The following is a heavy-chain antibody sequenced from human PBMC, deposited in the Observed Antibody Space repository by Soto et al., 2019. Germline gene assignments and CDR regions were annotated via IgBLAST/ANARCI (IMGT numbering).Heavy chain of an antibody. V-gene: IGHV4-59*01. CDR3: ARVGSSSWYRTTDYYYYYMDV. CDR2: IYYSGST. J-gene: IGHJ6*03. CDR1: GGSISSYY. D-gene: IGHD6-13*01. Sequence: SETLFLTCTVSGGSISSYYWSWIRQPPGKGLEWIGYIYYSGSTNYNPSLKSRVTISVDTSKNQFSLKLSSVTAADTAVYYCARVGSSSWYRTTDYYYYYMDVWGKGTTVTVSS.